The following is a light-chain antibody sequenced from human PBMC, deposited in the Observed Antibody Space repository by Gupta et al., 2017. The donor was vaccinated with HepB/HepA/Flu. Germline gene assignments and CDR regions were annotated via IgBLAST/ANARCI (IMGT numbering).Light chain of an antibody. J-gene: IGKJ3*01. CDR2: RLS. CDR1: QSLVYSDGSTY. CDR3: RLCTHWPST. V-gene: IGKV2-30*01. Sequence: DVVMTQSPLSLPVTLGQPASISCRSSQSLVYSDGSTYLNWFQHGPGQSPRRLLYRLSDREYGISDRFRGSGSGGALTLKISRRAIENVGISYCRLCTHWPSTSGPGTNVDI.